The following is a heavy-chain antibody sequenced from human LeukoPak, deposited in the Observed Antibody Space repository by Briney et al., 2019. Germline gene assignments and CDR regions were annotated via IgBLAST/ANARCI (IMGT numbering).Heavy chain of an antibody. Sequence: GGSLRLSCAASGFTFSSYAMSWVRQAPGKGLEWVSGISGSGGSTYYADSVKGRITISRDNSENTLYLQMNSLRAEDTALYCCATLGYCSSTSCYGYYYGMDVWGQGTTVTVSS. CDR2: ISGSGGST. CDR1: GFTFSSYA. J-gene: IGHJ6*02. V-gene: IGHV3-23*01. CDR3: ATLGYCSSTSCYGYYYGMDV. D-gene: IGHD2-2*01.